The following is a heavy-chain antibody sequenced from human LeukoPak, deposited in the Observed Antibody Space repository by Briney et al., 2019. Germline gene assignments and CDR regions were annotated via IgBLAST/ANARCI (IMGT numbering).Heavy chain of an antibody. CDR2: INHSGST. J-gene: IGHJ4*02. CDR3: ARGAYCSSINCYGFDY. CDR1: GGSFSGYY. Sequence: SETLSLTCAVYGGSFSGYYWTWIRQPPGKGLEWIGEINHSGSTNYNPSLKSRVTISVDTSKNQFSLKLSSVTAADTAVYYCARGAYCSSINCYGFDYWGQGTQVTASS. D-gene: IGHD2-2*01. V-gene: IGHV4-34*01.